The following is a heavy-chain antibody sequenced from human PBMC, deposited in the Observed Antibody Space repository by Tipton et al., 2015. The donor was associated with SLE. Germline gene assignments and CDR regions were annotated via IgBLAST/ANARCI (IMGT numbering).Heavy chain of an antibody. CDR3: ARWDSGRSVGAFDF. V-gene: IGHV4-39*01. CDR2: IFHSGST. J-gene: IGHJ3*01. Sequence: TLSLTCTVSGGSISSSSYYWGWIRQPPGKGLEWIGSIFHSGSTYYNPSLKSRVTISVDTSKNQFSLKLSSVTAADTAVYYCARWDSGRSVGAFDFWGQGTMVTVSS. D-gene: IGHD1-26*01. CDR1: GGSISSSSYY.